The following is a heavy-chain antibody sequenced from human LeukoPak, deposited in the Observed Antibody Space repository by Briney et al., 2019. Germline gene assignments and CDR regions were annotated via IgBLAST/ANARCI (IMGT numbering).Heavy chain of an antibody. CDR1: GCTFTSYG. CDR2: ISAYSGHT. J-gene: IGHJ3*02. V-gene: IGHV1-18*01. D-gene: IGHD2-15*01. Sequence: ASVKVSCKASGCTFTSYGISWVRQAPGQGLEWMGWISAYSGHTYYARKLQGRVTMTTHTSTSTAYMELRSLRSDDTAVYYCARVYCSGGSCLDAFDIWGQGTMVTVSS. CDR3: ARVYCSGGSCLDAFDI.